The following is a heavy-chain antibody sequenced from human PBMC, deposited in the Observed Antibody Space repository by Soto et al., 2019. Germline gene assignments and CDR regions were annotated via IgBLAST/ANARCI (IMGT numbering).Heavy chain of an antibody. D-gene: IGHD3-22*01. V-gene: IGHV3-7*01. Sequence: EVQLVESGGGLVQPGGSLRLSCAASGFTFTTYWMTWVRQAPGKGLEWVANIKQDGSKKYYVDSVKGRFTISRDNAKNSLYLQMNSLRAEDTAVYYCADSGSYTDVWGKGTTVIVSS. CDR3: ADSGSYTDV. CDR1: GFTFTTYW. CDR2: IKQDGSKK. J-gene: IGHJ6*03.